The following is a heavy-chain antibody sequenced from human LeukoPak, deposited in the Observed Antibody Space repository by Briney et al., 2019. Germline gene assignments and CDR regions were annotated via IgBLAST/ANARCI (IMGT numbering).Heavy chain of an antibody. D-gene: IGHD3-3*01. J-gene: IGHJ4*02. Sequence: PGRSLRHSCAASGFTFSSYAMHWVRQAPGKGLEWVTFISYDGSNTYYADSVKGRFTISRDNSKNTLYLQMNSLRAEDTAVYYCARDWRDYFDYWGQGTLVTVSS. V-gene: IGHV3-30-3*01. CDR2: ISYDGSNT. CDR3: ARDWRDYFDY. CDR1: GFTFSSYA.